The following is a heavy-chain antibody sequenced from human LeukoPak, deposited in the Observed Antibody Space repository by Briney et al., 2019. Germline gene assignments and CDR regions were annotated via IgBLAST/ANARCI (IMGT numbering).Heavy chain of an antibody. CDR3: AKWGPAGPPYYYGMDV. CDR2: ISGSGGST. V-gene: IGHV3-23*01. Sequence: PGGSLRLSCAASGFTFSSYAMSWVRQAPGKGLEWVSAISGSGGSTYYADSVKGRFTISRDNSKNTLYLQMNSLRAEDTAVYYCAKWGPAGPPYYYGMDVWGQGTTVTVSS. J-gene: IGHJ6*02. CDR1: GFTFSSYA. D-gene: IGHD6-19*01.